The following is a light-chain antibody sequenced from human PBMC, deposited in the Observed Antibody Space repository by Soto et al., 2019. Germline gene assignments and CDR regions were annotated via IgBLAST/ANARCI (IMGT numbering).Light chain of an antibody. V-gene: IGLV2-14*01. CDR1: SSDLGGYNY. CDR3: SSYTSSSSGV. CDR2: EVS. J-gene: IGLJ3*02. Sequence: QSVLTQPASVSGSPGQSITISCTGTSSDLGGYNYVSWYQQHPGKAPKLMIYEVSNRPSGVSNRFSGSKSGNTASLTISGLQAEDEADYYCSSYTSSSSGVFGGGTQLTVL.